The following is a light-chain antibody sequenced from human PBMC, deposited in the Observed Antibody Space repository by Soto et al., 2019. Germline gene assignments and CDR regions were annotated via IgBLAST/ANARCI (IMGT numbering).Light chain of an antibody. J-gene: IGLJ3*02. V-gene: IGLV2-14*01. Sequence: QSVLTQPASVSGSPGQSITISCTGTTNDIAVYNYVSWYQHHPGKAPKVIIFEVGNRPSGVSDRFSGSKSGATASLTISGLQPEDEAEYYCTSYTTSSTWVFGGGTKVTVL. CDR3: TSYTTSSTWV. CDR2: EVG. CDR1: TNDIAVYNY.